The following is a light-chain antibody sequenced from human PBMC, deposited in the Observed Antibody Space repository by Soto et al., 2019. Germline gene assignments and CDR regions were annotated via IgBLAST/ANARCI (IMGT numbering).Light chain of an antibody. Sequence: PGERATLSCRASQSVSSNLAWYQQKPGQAPRLLIYGASDRATGIPDRFSASGSGTDFTLTISRLEPQDFAIYYCQQYGDSPLTFGGGTKVDIK. V-gene: IGKV3-20*01. CDR2: GAS. CDR1: QSVSSN. CDR3: QQYGDSPLT. J-gene: IGKJ4*01.